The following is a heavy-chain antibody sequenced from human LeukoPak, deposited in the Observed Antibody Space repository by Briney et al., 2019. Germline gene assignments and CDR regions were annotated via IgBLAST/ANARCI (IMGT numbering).Heavy chain of an antibody. CDR2: MWYDGSKD. J-gene: IGHJ4*02. V-gene: IGHV3-33*06. CDR3: AKDRETYEYTFDY. D-gene: IGHD6-6*01. CDR1: GFSFSTYG. Sequence: PGKSLRLSCAASGFSFSTYGIHWVRQAPGKGLEWGAVMWYDGSKDYYADSVKGRFTISRDTSKNTLYLQMNNLRAEDTAVYYCAKDRETYEYTFDYWGQGTLVTVSS.